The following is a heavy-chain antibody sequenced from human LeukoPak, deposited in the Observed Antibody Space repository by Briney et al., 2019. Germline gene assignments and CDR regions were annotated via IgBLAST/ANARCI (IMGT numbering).Heavy chain of an antibody. CDR1: DGSIINNNHY. Sequence: PSETLSLTCTVSDGSIINNNHYWGWTRQPPGKGLEWIGSISYSGGTAYNPSLRSRVTISVDTSKNQFSLKVNSVTAADTAVHYCAREVEYYDSSGYRPHAFDIWGQGTLVTVSS. V-gene: IGHV4-39*02. CDR3: AREVEYYDSSGYRPHAFDI. J-gene: IGHJ3*02. CDR2: ISYSGGT. D-gene: IGHD3-22*01.